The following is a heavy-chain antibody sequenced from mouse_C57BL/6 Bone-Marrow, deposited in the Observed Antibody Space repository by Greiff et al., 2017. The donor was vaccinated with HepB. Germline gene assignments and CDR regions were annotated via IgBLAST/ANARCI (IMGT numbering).Heavy chain of an antibody. CDR1: GFTFSSYA. CDR3: TRELGRYFDV. J-gene: IGHJ1*03. CDR2: ISSGGDYT. V-gene: IGHV5-9-1*02. D-gene: IGHD4-1*01. Sequence: EVKLVESGEGLVKPGGSLKLSCAASGFTFSSYAMSWVRQTPEKRLEWVAYISSGGDYTYYADTVKGRFTISRDKARNTLYLQLSSLKSEDTAMYYCTRELGRYFDVGGTGTTVTVSS.